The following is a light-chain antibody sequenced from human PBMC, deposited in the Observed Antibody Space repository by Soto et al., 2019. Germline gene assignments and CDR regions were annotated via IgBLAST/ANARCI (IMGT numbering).Light chain of an antibody. Sequence: EIVLTQSPGTLSLSPGERATLSCRASQSVSSNYLAWYRQKPGQAPRLLIYGASTRATGIPDRFSGSGSGTDFTLTISRLEPEDFAVYYCQLRTFGQGTKVEIK. CDR3: QLRT. J-gene: IGKJ1*01. V-gene: IGKV3-20*01. CDR1: QSVSSNY. CDR2: GAS.